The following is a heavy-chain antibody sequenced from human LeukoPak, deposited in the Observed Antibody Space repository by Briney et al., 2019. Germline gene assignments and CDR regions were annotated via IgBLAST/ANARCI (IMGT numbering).Heavy chain of an antibody. CDR1: GFTFSSYA. CDR2: ISGSGGST. D-gene: IGHD6-19*01. Sequence: GGSLRLSCAASGFTFSSYAMSWVRQAPGKGLEWVSAISGSGGSTYYADSVKGRFTISRDNSKNTLYLQMNSLRAEDTAVYYCAKDFPAVAGHGYYYYGMDVWGQGTTVTVSS. J-gene: IGHJ6*02. CDR3: AKDFPAVAGHGYYYYGMDV. V-gene: IGHV3-23*01.